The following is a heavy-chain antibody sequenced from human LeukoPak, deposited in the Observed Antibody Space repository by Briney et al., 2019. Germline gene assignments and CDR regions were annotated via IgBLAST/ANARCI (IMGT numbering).Heavy chain of an antibody. D-gene: IGHD4-23*01. Sequence: GGSLRLSCAASGFTFSSYATYWVRQAPGKGLEFVSAICSNGGCTYYANSVKGRFTISRDNSKNTLYLQMGSLRAEDMAVYYCATGNSDGYYYYYMGVWGKGTTVTVSS. J-gene: IGHJ6*03. CDR2: ICSNGGCT. CDR1: GFTFSSYA. CDR3: ATGNSDGYYYYYMGV. V-gene: IGHV3-64*01.